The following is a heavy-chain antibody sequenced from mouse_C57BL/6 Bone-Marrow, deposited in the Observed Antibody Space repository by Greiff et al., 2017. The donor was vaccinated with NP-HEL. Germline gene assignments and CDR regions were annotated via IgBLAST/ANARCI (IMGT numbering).Heavy chain of an antibody. CDR3: AYDYVRWFAY. V-gene: IGHV1-72*01. CDR2: IDPISGGT. CDR1: GYTFTSYW. D-gene: IGHD2-4*01. Sequence: QVQLQQPGAELVKPGASVKLSCKASGYTFTSYWMHWVKQRPGRGLEWIGRIDPISGGTKYNEKFKSKATLTVDKPSSTAYMQLSSLTSEDSAVYYCAYDYVRWFAYWGQGTLVTVSA. J-gene: IGHJ3*01.